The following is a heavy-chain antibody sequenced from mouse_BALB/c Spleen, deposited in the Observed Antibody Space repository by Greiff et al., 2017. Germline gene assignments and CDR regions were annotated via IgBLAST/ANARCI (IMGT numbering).Heavy chain of an antibody. CDR1: GFNIKDYY. V-gene: IGHV14-4*02. Sequence: VQLQQSGAELVRSGASVKLSCTASGFNIKDYYMHWVKQRPEQGLEWIGWIDPENGDTEYAPKFQGKATMTADTSSNTAYLQLSSLTSEDTAVYYCNIYYDYDGYDMDDWGEGTSVTVSS. CDR3: NIYYDYDGYDMDD. CDR2: IDPENGDT. J-gene: IGHJ4*01. D-gene: IGHD2-4*01.